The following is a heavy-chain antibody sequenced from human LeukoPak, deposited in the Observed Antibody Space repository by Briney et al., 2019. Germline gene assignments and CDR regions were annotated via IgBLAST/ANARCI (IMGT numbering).Heavy chain of an antibody. V-gene: IGHV3-7*03. D-gene: IGHD3-16*01. CDR2: INHNGNVN. J-gene: IGHJ6*02. CDR3: ARGGGLDV. Sequence: GGSLRLSCAAFGFTFRTYAMNWARQAPGKGLEWVASINHNGNVNYYVDSVKGRFTISRDNAKNSLYLQMSNLRAEDTAVYFCARGGGLDVWGQGATVTVSS. CDR1: GFTFRTYA.